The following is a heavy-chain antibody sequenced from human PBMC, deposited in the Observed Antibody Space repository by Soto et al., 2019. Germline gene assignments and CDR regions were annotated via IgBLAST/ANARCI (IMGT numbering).Heavy chain of an antibody. J-gene: IGHJ5*02. CDR2: ISGSGGST. Sequence: PGGSLRLSCAATGFTFSSYAMSWVRQAPGKGLEWVSAISGSGGSTYYADSVKGRFTISRDNSKNTLYLQMNSLRAEDTAVYYCAKDGLLLWFGELFKSRVWFDPWGQGTLVTVSS. V-gene: IGHV3-23*01. CDR1: GFTFSSYA. CDR3: AKDGLLLWFGELFKSRVWFDP. D-gene: IGHD3-10*01.